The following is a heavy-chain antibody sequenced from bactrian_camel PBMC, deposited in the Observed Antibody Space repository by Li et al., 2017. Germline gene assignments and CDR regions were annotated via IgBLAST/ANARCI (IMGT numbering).Heavy chain of an antibody. Sequence: QLVESGGGSVQAGGSLTLSCAASGATIASHCMAWFRQPPGKGREGVAALVTGGRSTHYIDAVKGRFTISRSSAENTVYLQMNNLTLEDTAMYYCASARAPACLSTTISRYQDWGQGTQVTVS. CDR1: GATIASHC. CDR3: ASARAPACLSTTISRYQD. D-gene: IGHD4*01. V-gene: IGHV3S1*01. CDR2: LVTGGRST. J-gene: IGHJ4*01.